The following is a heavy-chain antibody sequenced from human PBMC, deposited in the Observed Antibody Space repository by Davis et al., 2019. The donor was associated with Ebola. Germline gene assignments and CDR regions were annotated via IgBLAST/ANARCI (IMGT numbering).Heavy chain of an antibody. CDR2: ISSSSSTI. CDR1: GFTFSSYS. CDR3: ARDLPAMVTYYFDY. D-gene: IGHD5-18*01. J-gene: IGHJ4*02. V-gene: IGHV3-48*02. Sequence: GESLKISCAASGFTFSSYSMNWVRQAPGKGLEWVSYISSSSSTIYYADSVKGRFTISRDNAKNSLYLQMNSLRDEDTAVYYCARDLPAMVTYYFDYWGQGTLVTVSS.